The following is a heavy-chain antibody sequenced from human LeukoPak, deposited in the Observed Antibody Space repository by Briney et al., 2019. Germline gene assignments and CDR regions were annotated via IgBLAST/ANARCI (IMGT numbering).Heavy chain of an antibody. J-gene: IGHJ4*02. CDR2: IYTSGST. D-gene: IGHD3-10*01. CDR1: GGSISSYY. Sequence: SETLSLTCTVSGGSISSYYWSWIRQPAGKGLEWIGRIYTSGSTNYNPSHKSRVTMSVDTSKNQFSLKLSSVTAADTAVYYCARSSPRWFGESPPKIPFDYWGQGTLVTVSS. V-gene: IGHV4-4*07. CDR3: ARSSPRWFGESPPKIPFDY.